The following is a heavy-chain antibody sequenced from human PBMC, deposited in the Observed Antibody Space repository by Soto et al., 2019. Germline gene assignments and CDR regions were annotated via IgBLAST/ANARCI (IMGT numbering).Heavy chain of an antibody. J-gene: IGHJ3*02. CDR3: ARGQITMIVVLISGYAFDI. Sequence: QVQLVQSGAEVKKPGSSVKVSCKASGGTFSSYAISWVRQAPGQGLEWMGGIIPIFGTANYAQKFQGRVTITADESTSTAYMELSTLRSEDTAVYYCARGQITMIVVLISGYAFDIWGQGTMVTVSS. CDR2: IIPIFGTA. CDR1: GGTFSSYA. V-gene: IGHV1-69*01. D-gene: IGHD3-22*01.